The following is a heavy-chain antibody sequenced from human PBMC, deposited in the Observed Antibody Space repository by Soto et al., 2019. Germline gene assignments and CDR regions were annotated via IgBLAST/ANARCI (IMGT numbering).Heavy chain of an antibody. CDR1: GGSISSSSYY. CDR3: ARQNSSGWYAYNWFDP. V-gene: IGHV4-39*01. CDR2: IYYSGST. J-gene: IGHJ5*02. D-gene: IGHD6-19*01. Sequence: PSETLSLTCTVSGGSISSSSYYWGWIRQPPGKGLEWIGSIYYSGSTYYNPSLKSRVTISVDTSKNQFSLKLSSVTAAGTAVYYCARQNSSGWYAYNWFDPWGQGTLVTVSS.